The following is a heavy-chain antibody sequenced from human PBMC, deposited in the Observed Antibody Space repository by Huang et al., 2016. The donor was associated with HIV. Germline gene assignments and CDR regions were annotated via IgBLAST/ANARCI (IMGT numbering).Heavy chain of an antibody. CDR1: GGSFNGHF. CDR3: ARPRMTEGNSDSTWSYFDS. Sequence: QVRLHQWGTGVLKPSETLSLKCAVYGGSFNGHFWTWNRQSPGKGLEWIGEIDHRGTNSSNPSLKSLVTMSLDTSTSQFYLNLTSVTATDTATYYCARPRMTEGNSDSTWSYFDSWGQGTPVIVSS. J-gene: IGHJ4*02. D-gene: IGHD2-21*02. CDR2: IDHRGTN. V-gene: IGHV4-34*01.